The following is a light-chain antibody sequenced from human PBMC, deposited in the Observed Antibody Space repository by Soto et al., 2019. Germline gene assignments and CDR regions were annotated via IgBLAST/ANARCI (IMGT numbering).Light chain of an antibody. V-gene: IGLV8-61*01. CDR2: STN. CDR3: SSYTRSSPVV. CDR1: SGSVATSYY. Sequence: QTVVTQEPSFSVSPGGTVTLTCGLTSGSVATSYYPSWYQQTPGQAPRTLIYSTNTRSSGVPDRFSGSILGNKAALTITGAQADDESDYYCSSYTRSSPVVFGGGTKLTVL. J-gene: IGLJ2*01.